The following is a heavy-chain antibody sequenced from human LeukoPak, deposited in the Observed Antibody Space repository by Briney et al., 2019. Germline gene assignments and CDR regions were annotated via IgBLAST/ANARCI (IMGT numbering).Heavy chain of an antibody. CDR1: GITFSTHA. CDR3: AKEEYDSGWYKWFGP. V-gene: IGHV3-23*01. J-gene: IGHJ5*02. CDR2: IDYSGSGT. D-gene: IGHD6-19*01. Sequence: PGGSLRLSCAASGITFSTHAMTWVRQGPGKGLEWVSRIDYSGSGTFYADSVKGRFTISRDNSKDTLYLQMNSLTVEDTAVYYCAKEEYDSGWYKWFGPWGQGTLVTVSS.